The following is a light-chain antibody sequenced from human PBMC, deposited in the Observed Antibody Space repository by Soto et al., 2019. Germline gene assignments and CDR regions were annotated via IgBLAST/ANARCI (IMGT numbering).Light chain of an antibody. CDR3: QQYNSWPPKYT. V-gene: IGKV3-15*01. J-gene: IGKJ2*01. Sequence: EMVMTQSPATLSVSPGGRATLSCRASQSVSSYLAWYQQRRGQPPRLLIYRASTRATGIPDRFSGSGSGTEFSLTISSLQSEDFAVYYCQQYNSWPPKYTFGQGTKLEI. CDR1: QSVSSY. CDR2: RAS.